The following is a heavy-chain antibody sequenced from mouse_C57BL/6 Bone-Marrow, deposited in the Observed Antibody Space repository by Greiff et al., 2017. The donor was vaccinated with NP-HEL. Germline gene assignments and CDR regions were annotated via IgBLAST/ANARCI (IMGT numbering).Heavy chain of an antibody. CDR3: ARQDGYYEAWFAY. D-gene: IGHD2-3*01. CDR1: GFTFSDYY. J-gene: IGHJ3*01. Sequence: EVQGVESGGGLVQPGGSLKLSCAASGFTFSDYYMYWVRQTPEKRLEWVAYISNGGGSTYYPDTVKGRFTISRDNAKNTLYLQMSRLKSEDTAMYYCARQDGYYEAWFAYWGQGTLVTVSA. CDR2: ISNGGGST. V-gene: IGHV5-12*01.